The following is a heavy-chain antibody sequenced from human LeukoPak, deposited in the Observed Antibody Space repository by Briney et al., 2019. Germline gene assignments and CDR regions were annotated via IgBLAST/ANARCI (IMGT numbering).Heavy chain of an antibody. D-gene: IGHD3-22*01. Sequence: PSETLSLTCTVSGGLISISTYYWGWIRQPPGKGLDWFGSTYYSGTTHYNPSLKCRVTIAVDTSKKQFSLKLTSVTAADTAVYDCARDDSDNAMVDYWGQGTLVTVSS. CDR1: GGLISISTYY. V-gene: IGHV4-39*02. CDR3: ARDDSDNAMVDY. J-gene: IGHJ4*02. CDR2: TYYSGTT.